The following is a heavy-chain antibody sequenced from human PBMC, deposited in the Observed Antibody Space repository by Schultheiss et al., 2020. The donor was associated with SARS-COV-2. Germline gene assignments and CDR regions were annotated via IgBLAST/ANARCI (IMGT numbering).Heavy chain of an antibody. CDR1: GGSISSGSYY. CDR2: IYYSGST. CDR3: ASSYDFWSGSDY. V-gene: IGHV4-61*01. J-gene: IGHJ4*02. D-gene: IGHD3-3*01. Sequence: SETLSLTCTVSGGSISSGSYYWSWIRQPPGKGLEWIGYIYYSGSTNYNPSLKSRVTMSVDTSKNQFSLKLSSVTAADTAVYYCASSYDFWSGSDYWGQGTLVTVSS.